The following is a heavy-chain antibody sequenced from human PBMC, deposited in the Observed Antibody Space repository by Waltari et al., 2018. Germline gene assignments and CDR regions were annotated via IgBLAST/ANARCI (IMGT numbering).Heavy chain of an antibody. D-gene: IGHD6-19*01. J-gene: IGHJ6*02. CDR3: ARYRQWLVSGSYFYYGMDV. Sequence: EVQLLESGGGLVQPGGSLRLSCAASGFTFSSYAMSWVRQAPGKGLEWVSAISGSGGSTYYADSVKGRFTISRDNSKNTLYLQMNSLRSEDTAVYYCARYRQWLVSGSYFYYGMDVWGQGTTVTVSS. V-gene: IGHV3-23*01. CDR1: GFTFSSYA. CDR2: ISGSGGST.